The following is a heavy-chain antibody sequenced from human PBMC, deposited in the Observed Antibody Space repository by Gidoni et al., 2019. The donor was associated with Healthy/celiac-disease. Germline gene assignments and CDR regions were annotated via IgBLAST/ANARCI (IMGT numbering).Heavy chain of an antibody. D-gene: IGHD1-26*01. CDR1: GLPFSSDG. J-gene: IGHJ4*02. Sequence: QVQLVESGGGVVQPGRSLRLPCAAYGLPFSSDGMPWVREAPGKGLAWVAVIWYDGSNKDYADSVKGRFTISRDNSKNTLYLQMNSLRAEDTAVYYCARGAARGRPDFDYWGQGTLVTVSS. V-gene: IGHV3-33*01. CDR2: IWYDGSNK. CDR3: ARGAARGRPDFDY.